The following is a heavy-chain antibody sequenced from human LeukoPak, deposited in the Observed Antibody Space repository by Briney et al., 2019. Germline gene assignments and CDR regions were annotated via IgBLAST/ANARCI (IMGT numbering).Heavy chain of an antibody. CDR2: ISGSGGST. CDR1: GFTFSSYA. J-gene: IGHJ4*02. V-gene: IGHV3-23*01. CDR3: AKGGLGYCSSTSCYYFDY. Sequence: PGGSLRLSCAASGFTFSSYAMSWVRQAPGKGLEWVSAISGSGGSTYYADSVKGRFTIPRDNSKNTLYLQMNSLRAEDTAVYYCAKGGLGYCSSTSCYYFDYWGQGTLVTVSS. D-gene: IGHD2-2*01.